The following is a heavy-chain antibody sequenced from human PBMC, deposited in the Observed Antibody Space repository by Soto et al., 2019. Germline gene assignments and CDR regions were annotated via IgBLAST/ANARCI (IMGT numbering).Heavy chain of an antibody. V-gene: IGHV3-23*01. CDR2: ISGSGGST. CDR1: GFTFSSYA. Sequence: EVQLLESGGGLVQPGGSLRLSCAASGFTFSSYAMSWVRQAPGKGLEWVSAISGSGGSTYYADSVKGRFTISRDNSKNTLYLQMNSLRAEDTAVYYCAKTIGYCSSTSCYYYFDYWGQGTLVTVSS. D-gene: IGHD2-2*01. CDR3: AKTIGYCSSTSCYYYFDY. J-gene: IGHJ4*02.